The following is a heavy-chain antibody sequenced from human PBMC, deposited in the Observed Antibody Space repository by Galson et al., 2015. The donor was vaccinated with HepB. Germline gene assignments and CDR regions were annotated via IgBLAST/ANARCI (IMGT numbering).Heavy chain of an antibody. CDR1: GFTFSSYT. V-gene: IGHV3-48*01. D-gene: IGHD1-26*01. J-gene: IGHJ3*02. CDR2: ISSTGTTM. Sequence: SLRLSCAASGFTFSSYTMNWVRQAPGKGLESVSYISSTGTTMYYADSAKGRFTISRDNAQNSLYLQMNSLRADDTAIYYCAKDRVGAAPLGTFDMWGQGTLVTVSS. CDR3: AKDRVGAAPLGTFDM.